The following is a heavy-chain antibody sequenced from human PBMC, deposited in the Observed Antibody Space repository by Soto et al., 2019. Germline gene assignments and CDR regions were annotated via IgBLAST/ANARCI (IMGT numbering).Heavy chain of an antibody. V-gene: IGHV1-2*02. D-gene: IGHD3-10*01. Sequence: QVQLGQSGAEMKKPGASVKVSCESSGYTFTAHYIHWVRQAPGHGLEWMGWTTPKGGGTKYAQKFQGRVTMTRDTSITPAYMELTRLTSDDTAVYYCARAVHTMVQGVRFRVDQWGQGPLVTISS. CDR3: ARAVHTMVQGVRFRVDQ. CDR2: TTPKGGGT. CDR1: GYTFTAHY. J-gene: IGHJ4*02.